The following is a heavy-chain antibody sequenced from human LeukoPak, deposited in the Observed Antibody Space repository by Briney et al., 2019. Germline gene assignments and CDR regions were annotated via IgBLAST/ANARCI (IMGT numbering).Heavy chain of an antibody. V-gene: IGHV3-33*01. CDR2: IWYDGSNK. J-gene: IGHJ4*02. CDR1: GFTFSSYG. Sequence: PGRSLRLSCAASGFTFSSYGMHWVRQAPGKGLEWVAVIWYDGSNKYYADSVKGRFTISRDNSKNTMDLQMNSLRAEETAVYYCVRDENYIWGSYRLDYWGQGTLVTVSS. CDR3: VRDENYIWGSYRLDY. D-gene: IGHD3-16*02.